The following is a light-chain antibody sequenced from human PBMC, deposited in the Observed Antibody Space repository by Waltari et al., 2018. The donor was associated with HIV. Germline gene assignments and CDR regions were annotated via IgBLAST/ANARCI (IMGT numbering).Light chain of an antibody. J-gene: IGLJ2*01. Sequence: QSVLTPPPSASGTPGPRVTRACSGSSSHIGGNTVNWYQHLPGTAPKLLIYSNHQRPSGVPDRFSGSKSGTSASLAISGLQSEDEADYYCASRDDSLNGPVFGRGTKLTVL. V-gene: IGLV1-44*01. CDR1: SSHIGGNT. CDR3: ASRDDSLNGPV. CDR2: SNH.